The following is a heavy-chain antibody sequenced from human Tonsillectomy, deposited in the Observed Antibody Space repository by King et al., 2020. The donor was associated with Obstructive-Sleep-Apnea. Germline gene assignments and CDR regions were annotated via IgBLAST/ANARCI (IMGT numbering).Heavy chain of an antibody. V-gene: IGHV3-74*01. Sequence: VQLVQSGGGLVQPGGSLRLSCAASGFTFRSNYIHWVRHAPGKGLVWVSRINNDGSYTNYAESVKGRFTISRDNAKNTLYLQMESLRVEDTAVYYCAREGRDGYELDSWGQGTLVTVSS. CDR2: INNDGSYT. CDR1: GFTFRSNY. D-gene: IGHD5-24*01. J-gene: IGHJ4*02. CDR3: AREGRDGYELDS.